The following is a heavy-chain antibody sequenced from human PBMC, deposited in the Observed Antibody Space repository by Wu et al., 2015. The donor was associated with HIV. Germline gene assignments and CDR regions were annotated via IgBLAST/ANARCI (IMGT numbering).Heavy chain of an antibody. CDR1: GYTFSAYY. D-gene: IGHD4-11*01. Sequence: QVHLVQSGAEVKKPGASVKVSCKASGYTFSAYYLHWVRQAPGHGLEWMAWINPSGGATIYAEAFEGRVTVTTDTSMKTVYMELESLTSGDTAMYFCARDATPITTEFDYWGQGTLITVSS. CDR2: INPSGGAT. J-gene: IGHJ4*02. V-gene: IGHV1-2*02. CDR3: ARDATPITTEFDY.